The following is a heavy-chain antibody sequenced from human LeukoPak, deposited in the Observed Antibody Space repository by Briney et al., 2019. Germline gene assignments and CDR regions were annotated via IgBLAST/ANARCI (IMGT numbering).Heavy chain of an antibody. D-gene: IGHD4-17*01. CDR2: INHSGYT. Sequence: SETLSLTCAVSGVSFNDYYWSWVHQTPGKGLEWIGEINHSGYTNDSPSLKGRVTISIDTSRKQFSLNLRSVTVADTGIYYCTRMTTGHDYWGKGTLVTVSS. CDR1: GVSFNDYY. J-gene: IGHJ4*02. CDR3: TRMTTGHDY. V-gene: IGHV4-34*01.